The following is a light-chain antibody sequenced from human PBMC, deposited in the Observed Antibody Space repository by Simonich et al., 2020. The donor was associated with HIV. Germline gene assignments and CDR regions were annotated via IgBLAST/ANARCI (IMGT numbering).Light chain of an antibody. J-gene: IGLJ3*02. V-gene: IGLV2-14*03. Sequence: QSALTQPASVSGSPGQSITISCTGTSSDIVDYNSVSWYQQHPGKAPILMIFNFSQRPSGISNRFSGSWSGNTASLTISGLQAEDEADYYCSSYTSTTTWVFGGGTKLTVL. CDR1: SSDIVDYNS. CDR2: NFS. CDR3: SSYTSTTTWV.